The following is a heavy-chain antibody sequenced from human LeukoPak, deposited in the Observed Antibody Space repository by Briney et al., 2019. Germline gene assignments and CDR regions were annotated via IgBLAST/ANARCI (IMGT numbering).Heavy chain of an antibody. D-gene: IGHD3-3*01. V-gene: IGHV3-23*01. CDR3: ARTLDFWSGYYLNYFDY. CDR2: ISGSGGST. CDR1: GFTFSSYA. J-gene: IGHJ4*02. Sequence: GGSLRLSCAASGFTFSSYAMSWVRQAPGKGLEWVSAISGSGGSTYYADSVKGRFTISRDNSKNTLYLQMNSLRAEDTAVYYCARTLDFWSGYYLNYFDYWGQGTLVTVSS.